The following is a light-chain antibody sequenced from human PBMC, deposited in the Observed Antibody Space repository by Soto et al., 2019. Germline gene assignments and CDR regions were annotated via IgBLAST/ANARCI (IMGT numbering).Light chain of an antibody. CDR2: AAS. CDR3: QQSYSPPRT. Sequence: DIQMTQSPSSLSASVGDRVTITCRASQSINIYLNWYQQKPGKAPKLLVSAASSLQSGVPSRFGGSGSGTDFTLTITGLQPEDLATYYCQQSYSPPRTFGQGTKLEIK. V-gene: IGKV1-39*01. CDR1: QSINIY. J-gene: IGKJ2*01.